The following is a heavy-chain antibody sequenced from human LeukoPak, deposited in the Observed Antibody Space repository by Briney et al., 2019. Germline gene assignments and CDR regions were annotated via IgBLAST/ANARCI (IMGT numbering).Heavy chain of an antibody. V-gene: IGHV3-48*02. D-gene: IGHD3-10*01. CDR1: GFTFSSYS. J-gene: IGHJ4*02. CDR3: ARDQVTTMGREPEPFDY. CDR2: ISSSSSTI. Sequence: PGGSLRLSCAASGFTFSSYSMNWVRQAPGKGLEWVSYISSSSSTIYYADSVKGRFTISRDNAKNSLYLQMNSLRDEDTAVYYCARDQVTTMGREPEPFDYWGQGTLVTVSS.